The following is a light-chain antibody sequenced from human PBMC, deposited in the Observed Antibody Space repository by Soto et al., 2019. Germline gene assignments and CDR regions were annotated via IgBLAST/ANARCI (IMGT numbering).Light chain of an antibody. CDR1: RDIGSD. CDR2: AAS. V-gene: IGKV1-6*01. Sequence: ATQMPQTPSSLSASVGDRITLTCRASRDIGSDLSWYQQKPGKAPTVLIYAASNLQSGVPSRFSGSRSGTELTITVGSLQPEDFATYYCLQDHDDSWTFGQGTKVENK. CDR3: LQDHDDSWT. J-gene: IGKJ1*01.